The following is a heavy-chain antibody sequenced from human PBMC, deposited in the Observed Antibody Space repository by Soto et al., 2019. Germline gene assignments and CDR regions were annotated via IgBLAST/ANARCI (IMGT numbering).Heavy chain of an antibody. CDR2: IYYSGST. CDR1: GGSISSSSYY. Sequence: QLQLQESGPGLVKPSETLSLTCTVSGGSISSSSYYWGWIRQPPGKGLEWIGSIYYSGSTYYNPSLKRRVTISVDTSQNQFSLKLISVTAADTAVYYCARHTPAISISDHWGQGTLVTVSS. D-gene: IGHD2-15*01. J-gene: IGHJ4*02. CDR3: ARHTPAISISDH. V-gene: IGHV4-39*01.